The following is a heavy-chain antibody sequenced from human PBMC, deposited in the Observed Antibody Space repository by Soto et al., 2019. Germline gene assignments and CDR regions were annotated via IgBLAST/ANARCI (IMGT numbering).Heavy chain of an antibody. V-gene: IGHV4-39*01. CDR3: VVRGDYGYWKGIFDY. D-gene: IGHD4-17*01. J-gene: IGHJ4*02. CDR2: IYYSGST. Sequence: QLQLQESGPGLVKPSETLSLTCTVSGGSISSSSYYWGWIRQPPGKGLEWIGSIYYSGSTYYNPSLKSRVTISVDTSKNQFSLKLSSVTAADTAVYYCVVRGDYGYWKGIFDYWGQGTLVTVSS. CDR1: GGSISSSSYY.